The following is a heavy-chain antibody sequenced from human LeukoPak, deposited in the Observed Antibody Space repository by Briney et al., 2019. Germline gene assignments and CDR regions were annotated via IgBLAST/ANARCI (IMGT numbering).Heavy chain of an antibody. V-gene: IGHV1-2*02. D-gene: IGHD3-10*01. CDR1: GYTFTGYY. J-gene: IGHJ5*02. CDR2: INPNSGGT. CDR3: ARVVSGGTRGSVVRGVSHFDP. Sequence: GASVKVSCKASGYTFTGYYMHWVRQAPGQGLEWMGWINPNSGGTNYAQKFQGRVTMTRDTSISTAYMELSRLRSDDTAVYYCARVVSGGTRGSVVRGVSHFDPWGQGTLVTVSS.